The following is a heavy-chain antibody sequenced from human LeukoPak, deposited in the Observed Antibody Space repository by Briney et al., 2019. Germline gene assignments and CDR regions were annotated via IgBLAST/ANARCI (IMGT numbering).Heavy chain of an antibody. V-gene: IGHV3-23*01. CDR1: GFTFSSYA. Sequence: GGSLRLSCAASGFTFSSYAMSWVRQAPGKGLEWVSAISGSGGSTYYADSVKGRFTISRDNSKNTLYLQMNSLRAEDTAVYYCAKDPDPWAVAATFLFDYWGQGTLVTVSS. CDR3: AKDPDPWAVAATFLFDY. CDR2: ISGSGGST. D-gene: IGHD6-19*01. J-gene: IGHJ4*02.